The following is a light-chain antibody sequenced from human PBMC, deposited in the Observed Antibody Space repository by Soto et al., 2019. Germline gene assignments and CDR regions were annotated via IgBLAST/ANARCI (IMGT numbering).Light chain of an antibody. Sequence: QSALTQPASVSGSPGQSITISCTGTSSDVGGYNYVSWYQQHPGKATKLMIYEVSNRPSGVSNRFSGAKSGNTASLTISGRKAEDEADYYCSSYTSSSTLVFGTGTKLTVL. CDR1: SSDVGGYNY. CDR3: SSYTSSSTLV. J-gene: IGLJ1*01. V-gene: IGLV2-14*01. CDR2: EVS.